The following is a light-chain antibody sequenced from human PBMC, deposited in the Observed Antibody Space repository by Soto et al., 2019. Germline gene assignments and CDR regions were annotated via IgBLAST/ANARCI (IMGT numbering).Light chain of an antibody. Sequence: QSVLTQPPSASGTPGQRVSISCSGSNSNIGSNAVNWYQQVPGRAPKLLVYDNNQRPSGVPDRLSGSKSGTSASLAISGLQSEDEADYYCAAWDDRLKAVVFGGGT. J-gene: IGLJ3*02. V-gene: IGLV1-44*01. CDR1: NSNIGSNA. CDR3: AAWDDRLKAVV. CDR2: DNN.